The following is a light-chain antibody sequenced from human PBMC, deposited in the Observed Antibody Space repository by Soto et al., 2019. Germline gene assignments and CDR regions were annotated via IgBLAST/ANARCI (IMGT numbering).Light chain of an antibody. CDR2: EVN. Sequence: QSALTQPPSASGSPGQSVTISCTGTSSDVGSYDYVSWYQQHPGKAPKLMIYEVNKRHSGVPDRFSGSKSGNTASLTVSGLQAEDEADYYCSSYGGSKHFVFGTGTKLTVL. V-gene: IGLV2-8*01. CDR3: SSYGGSKHFV. CDR1: SSDVGSYDY. J-gene: IGLJ1*01.